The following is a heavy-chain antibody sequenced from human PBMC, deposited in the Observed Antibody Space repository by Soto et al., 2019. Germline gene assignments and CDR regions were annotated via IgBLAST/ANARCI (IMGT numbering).Heavy chain of an antibody. CDR1: GGTFSSSA. J-gene: IGHJ4*02. D-gene: IGHD3-22*01. CDR2: IISMFGTT. Sequence: GASVKVSCKTSGGTFSSSAINWVRQAPGQGLEWMGGIISMFGTTNYAQKFQGRVTITADEFTSTVYMELTSLRSEDTAVYYCAKEFYSDSIGLDYWGQGTLVTVSA. CDR3: AKEFYSDSIGLDY. V-gene: IGHV1-69*13.